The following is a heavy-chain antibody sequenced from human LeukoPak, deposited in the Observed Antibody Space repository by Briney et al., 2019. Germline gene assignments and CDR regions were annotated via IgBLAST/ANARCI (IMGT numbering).Heavy chain of an antibody. Sequence: GGSLRLSCAASGFTFSTYAMNWVRQAPGKGLEWVSTISGSGTSTYYADSVKGRFTISRGNSKNTLYLQMNSLKAEDTAVYYCARDTSGYQLYYFDYWGQGTLVTVSS. CDR3: ARDTSGYQLYYFDY. CDR2: ISGSGTST. CDR1: GFTFSTYA. D-gene: IGHD3-22*01. J-gene: IGHJ4*02. V-gene: IGHV3-23*01.